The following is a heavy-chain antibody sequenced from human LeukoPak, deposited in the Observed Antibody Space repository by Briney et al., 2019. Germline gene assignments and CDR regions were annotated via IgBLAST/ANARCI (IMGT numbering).Heavy chain of an antibody. V-gene: IGHV3-30-3*01. J-gene: IGHJ5*02. CDR3: ARVGTITMVRGGLYNWFDP. CDR1: GFTFSSYA. CDR2: ITYDGSNK. Sequence: GGSLRLSCAASGFTFSSYAMHWVRQAPGKGLERVAVITYDGSNKYYADSVKGRFTISRDNSKNTLYLQMNSLRAEDTAVYYCARVGTITMVRGGLYNWFDPWGQGTLVTVSS. D-gene: IGHD3-10*01.